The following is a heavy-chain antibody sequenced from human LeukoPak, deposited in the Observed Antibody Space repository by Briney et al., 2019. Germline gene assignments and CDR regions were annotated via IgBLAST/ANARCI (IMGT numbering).Heavy chain of an antibody. V-gene: IGHV3-66*01. Sequence: GGSLRLSCAASGFTVSRNYMSWVRQAPGKGLEWVSVVYSGGRTFYADSVKGRFTISRDISKNTLYLQMNSLRAEDTSVYYCARGPGAAEFDYWGQGTLVTVSS. CDR2: VYSGGRT. CDR3: ARGPGAAEFDY. CDR1: GFTVSRNY. J-gene: IGHJ4*02. D-gene: IGHD6-13*01.